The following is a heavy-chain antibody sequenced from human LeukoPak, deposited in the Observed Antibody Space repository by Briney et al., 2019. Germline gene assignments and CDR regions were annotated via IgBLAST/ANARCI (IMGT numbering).Heavy chain of an antibody. V-gene: IGHV4-59*01. D-gene: IGHD3-22*01. CDR1: GGSISRFY. CDR2: ISYSGST. Sequence: SETLSLTCTVSGGSISRFYWSWIRQPPGKGLEWIGYISYSGSTNYNPSLTSRVTISVDTSKNQFSLKLSSVTAADTAVYYCARRDTSGYYFYWGQGTLVTVSS. CDR3: ARRDTSGYYFY. J-gene: IGHJ4*02.